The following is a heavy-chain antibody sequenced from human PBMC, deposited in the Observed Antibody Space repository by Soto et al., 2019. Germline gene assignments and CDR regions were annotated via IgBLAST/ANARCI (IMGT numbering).Heavy chain of an antibody. CDR2: MSGSGSSI. D-gene: IGHD1-20*01. Sequence: EAQLLESGGGLVQPGESLTLSCVASHFAFNIDAMTWVRQSPGKGLEWVSSMSGSGSSIYYADSVKGRFTIIRDKAKKTLYLQMNSLRAEDTAVYWCARDNWNGAYYGLDVWGQGTTVTVS. CDR3: ARDNWNGAYYGLDV. J-gene: IGHJ6*02. CDR1: HFAFNIDA. V-gene: IGHV3-23*01.